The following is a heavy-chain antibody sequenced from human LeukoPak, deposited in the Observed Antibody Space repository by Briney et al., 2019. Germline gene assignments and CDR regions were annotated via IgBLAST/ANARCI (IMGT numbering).Heavy chain of an antibody. J-gene: IGHJ4*02. CDR2: VKQDESEK. D-gene: IGHD3-22*01. V-gene: IGHV3-7*01. Sequence: GGSLRLSCAASGFTFSTYRMTWVRQAPGRGLEWVANVKQDESEKYYVDSVKGRFTISRDNAKNSLYLQMNSLRTEDTAVYYCARVDYDTTNWYRLDYWGQGTLVTVSS. CDR3: ARVDYDTTNWYRLDY. CDR1: GFTFSTYR.